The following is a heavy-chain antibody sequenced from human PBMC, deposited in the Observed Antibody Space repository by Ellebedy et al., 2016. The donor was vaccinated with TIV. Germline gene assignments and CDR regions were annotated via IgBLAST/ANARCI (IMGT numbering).Heavy chain of an antibody. Sequence: MPSETLSLTCSVYGGSFRGYYWSWSRQPPGKGQEWIGYIHFNGDTNSLPSLKIRVTMSVDTSKNPFSLTLSSVTTADTAVYYCARRGYTYGRFDPWGPGTLVTVSS. CDR2: IHFNGDT. CDR3: ARRGYTYGRFDP. J-gene: IGHJ5*02. V-gene: IGHV4-34*11. D-gene: IGHD5-18*01. CDR1: GGSFRGYY.